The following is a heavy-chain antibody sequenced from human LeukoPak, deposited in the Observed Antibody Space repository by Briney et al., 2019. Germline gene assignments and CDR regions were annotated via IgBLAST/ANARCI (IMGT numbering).Heavy chain of an antibody. CDR3: ARTEYSYGPFDY. CDR2: ISSSGSTI. J-gene: IGHJ4*02. D-gene: IGHD5-18*01. Sequence: GGSLRLSCAASGFTFRTYGMSWVRQAPGKGLEWVSSISSSGSTIYYADSVKGRFTISRDNAKNSLYLQMNSLRAEDTAVYYCARTEYSYGPFDYWGQGTLVTVSS. CDR1: GFTFRTYG. V-gene: IGHV3-48*04.